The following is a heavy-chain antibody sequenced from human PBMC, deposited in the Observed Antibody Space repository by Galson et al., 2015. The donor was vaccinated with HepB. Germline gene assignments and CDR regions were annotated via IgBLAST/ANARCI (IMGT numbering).Heavy chain of an antibody. CDR1: GYTFTSYG. Sequence: QSGAEAKKPGASVKVSCQASGYTFTSYGISWVRQAPGQGLEWMGWISAYNGNTNYAQTLQGRVTMTPDTSTSTAYLELRSLRSDDTAVYYWARDRGSGGYYVGGPNKAELTIHLNYWGQGSLVTVSS. J-gene: IGHJ4*02. CDR3: ARDRGSGGYYVGGPNKAELTIHLNY. D-gene: IGHD1-26*01. V-gene: IGHV1-18*04. CDR2: ISAYNGNT.